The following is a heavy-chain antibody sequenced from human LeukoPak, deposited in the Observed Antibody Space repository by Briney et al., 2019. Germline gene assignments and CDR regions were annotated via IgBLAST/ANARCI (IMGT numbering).Heavy chain of an antibody. D-gene: IGHD3-10*01. V-gene: IGHV4-39*07. CDR2: INHSGST. CDR3: ARRPPSYSDNSGTYYLGGFDY. Sequence: PSETLSLTCTVSGGSISSSSYYWSWIRQPPGKGLEWIGEINHSGSTNYNPSLKSRVTISVDTSKNQFSLNLNSVTAADTAVYYCARRPPSYSDNSGTYYLGGFDYWGQETLVTVSS. CDR1: GGSISSSSYY. J-gene: IGHJ4*02.